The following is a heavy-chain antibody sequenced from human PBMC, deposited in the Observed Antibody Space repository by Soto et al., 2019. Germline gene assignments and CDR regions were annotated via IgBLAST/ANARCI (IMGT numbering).Heavy chain of an antibody. CDR3: ASSPSIPDIVVVPAAFTDYYGMDV. V-gene: IGHV5-10-1*01. CDR1: GYSFTSYW. D-gene: IGHD2-2*01. Sequence: GESLKISCKGSGYSFTSYWISWVRQMPGKGLEWMGRIDPSDSYTSYSPSFQGHVTISADKSISTAYLQWSSLKASDTAMYYCASSPSIPDIVVVPAAFTDYYGMDVWGQGTTGTVSS. J-gene: IGHJ6*02. CDR2: IDPSDSYT.